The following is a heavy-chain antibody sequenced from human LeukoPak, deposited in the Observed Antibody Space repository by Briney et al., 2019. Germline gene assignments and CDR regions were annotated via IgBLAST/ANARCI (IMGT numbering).Heavy chain of an antibody. CDR2: ISAYNGNT. V-gene: IGHV1-18*01. Sequence: ASVKVSCKASGYTFTSYGISWVRQAPGQGLEWMGWISAYNGNTNYAQKLQGRVTMTTDTSTSTAYMELRSLRSDDTAVYYCARDHYYDSSGGFDYWGRGTLVTVSS. D-gene: IGHD3-22*01. J-gene: IGHJ4*02. CDR3: ARDHYYDSSGGFDY. CDR1: GYTFTSYG.